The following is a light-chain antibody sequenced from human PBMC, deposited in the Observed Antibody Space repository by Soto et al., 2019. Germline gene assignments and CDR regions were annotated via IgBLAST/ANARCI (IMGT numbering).Light chain of an antibody. CDR3: SSYAAANNFVV. CDR1: SSDVGGYNY. CDR2: EVS. J-gene: IGLJ2*01. V-gene: IGLV2-14*01. Sequence: QSVLTQPASVSGSPGQSITISCTGTSSDVGGYNYVSWYQQHPGKAPKLMIYEVSNRPSGVSNRFSGSKSGNTASLTISGLQAEDEADYYCSSYAAANNFVVFGGGTKVTVL.